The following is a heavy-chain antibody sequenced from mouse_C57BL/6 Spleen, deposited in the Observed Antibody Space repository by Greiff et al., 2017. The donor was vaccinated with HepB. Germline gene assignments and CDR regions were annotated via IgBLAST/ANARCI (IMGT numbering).Heavy chain of an antibody. J-gene: IGHJ1*03. V-gene: IGHV1-69*01. Sequence: QVQLQQPGAELVMPGASVKLSCKASGYTFTSYWMHWVKQRPGQGLEWIGEIDPSDSYTNYNQKFKGKSTLTVDKSSSTAYMQLSSLTSEDSAVYYCARSLYYGYDDWYFDVWGTGTTVTVSS. CDR1: GYTFTSYW. CDR3: ARSLYYGYDDWYFDV. CDR2: IDPSDSYT. D-gene: IGHD2-2*01.